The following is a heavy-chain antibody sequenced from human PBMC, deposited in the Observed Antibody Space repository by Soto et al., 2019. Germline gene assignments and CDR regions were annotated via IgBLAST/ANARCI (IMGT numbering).Heavy chain of an antibody. CDR3: ARELGSSWYWFDP. Sequence: ASVKVSCKASGYTFTGYYMHWVRQAPGQGLEWMGWINPNSGGTNYAQKFQGRVTMTRDTSISTAYMELSRLRSDDTAVYYCARELGSSWYWFDPWGQGTLVTVSS. CDR2: INPNSGGT. V-gene: IGHV1-2*02. CDR1: GYTFTGYY. J-gene: IGHJ5*02. D-gene: IGHD6-13*01.